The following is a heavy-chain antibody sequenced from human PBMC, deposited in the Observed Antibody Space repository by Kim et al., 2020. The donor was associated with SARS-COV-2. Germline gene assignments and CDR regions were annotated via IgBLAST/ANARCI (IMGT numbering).Heavy chain of an antibody. D-gene: IGHD2-8*02. V-gene: IGHV4-34*01. CDR3: ARSSAGRLST. Sequence: STNYNPSLKSRVTISVDTSKNQFSLKLSSVTAADTAVYYCARSSAGRLSTGGQGTLVTVSS. CDR2: ST. J-gene: IGHJ4*02.